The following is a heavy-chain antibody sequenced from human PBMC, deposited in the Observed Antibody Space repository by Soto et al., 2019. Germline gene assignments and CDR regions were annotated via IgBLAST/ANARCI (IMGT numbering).Heavy chain of an antibody. D-gene: IGHD6-13*01. CDR1: GYTFNSYG. CDR2: ISAYNGNT. V-gene: IGHV1-18*01. J-gene: IGHJ4*02. CDR3: ARDQRDSSSWFAKSFDY. Sequence: GASVKVSCKASGYTFNSYGISGVRQAPGQGLEWMGWISAYNGNTNYAQKLQGRVTMTTDTSTSTAYMELRSLRSDDTAVYYCARDQRDSSSWFAKSFDYWGQGTLVTVSS.